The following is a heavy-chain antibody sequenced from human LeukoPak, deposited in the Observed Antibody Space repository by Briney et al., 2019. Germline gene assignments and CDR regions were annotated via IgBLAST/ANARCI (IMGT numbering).Heavy chain of an antibody. V-gene: IGHV3-30*02. D-gene: IGHD4-23*01. CDR1: GFIFSSYG. CDR3: AKAYGGSSGALDL. Sequence: GGSLRLSCVASGFIFSSYGMRWVRQPPGRGQERVAVIRDSGNNEYYADSVKGRLTISRDNSKSTLDLQMDSLRDDDTGLYYCAKAYGGSSGALDLWGQGTMVIISS. J-gene: IGHJ3*01. CDR2: IRDSGNNE.